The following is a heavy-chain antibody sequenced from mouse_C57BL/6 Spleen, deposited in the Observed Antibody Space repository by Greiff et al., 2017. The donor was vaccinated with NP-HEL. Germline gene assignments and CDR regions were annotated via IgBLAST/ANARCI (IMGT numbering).Heavy chain of an antibody. V-gene: IGHV1-19*01. CDR1: GYTFTDYY. D-gene: IGHD2-12*01. CDR3: ARSGFYSNYVDY. CDR2: INPYNGGT. J-gene: IGHJ2*01. Sequence: EVQLQQSGPVLVKPGASVKMSCKASGYTFTDYYMNGVKQSHGKSLEWIGVINPYNGGTSYNQKFKGKATLTVDKSSSTAYMELNSLTSEDSAVYYCARSGFYSNYVDYWGQGTTLTVSS.